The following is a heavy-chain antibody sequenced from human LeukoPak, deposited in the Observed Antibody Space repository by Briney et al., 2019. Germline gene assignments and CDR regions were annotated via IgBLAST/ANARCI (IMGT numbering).Heavy chain of an antibody. CDR1: GFTFSSYS. CDR3: AKDVGYGGNSGIYYYYYMDV. V-gene: IGHV3-21*04. Sequence: GGSLRLSCAASGFTFSSYSMNWVRQAPGKGLEWVSSISSSSSYIYYEDSVKGRFTISRDNSKNTLYLQMNSLRAEDTAVYYCAKDVGYGGNSGIYYYYYMDVWGKGTTVTVSS. D-gene: IGHD4-23*01. J-gene: IGHJ6*03. CDR2: ISSSSSYI.